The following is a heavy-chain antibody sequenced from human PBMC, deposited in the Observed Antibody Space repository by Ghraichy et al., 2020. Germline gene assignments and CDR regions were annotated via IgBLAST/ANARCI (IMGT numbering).Heavy chain of an antibody. CDR1: GFTFSNYA. D-gene: IGHD3-16*01. J-gene: IGHJ4*02. Sequence: GGSLRLSCTASGFTFSNYAMNWIRQAPGKGLEWISAISESGTSKHYADPVKGRFTVSRDNSKSTLFLEMNSLRAEDTAIYFCAKDSLEEQPVFESWGQGALVTVSS. CDR3: AKDSLEEQPVFES. CDR2: ISESGTSK. V-gene: IGHV3-23*01.